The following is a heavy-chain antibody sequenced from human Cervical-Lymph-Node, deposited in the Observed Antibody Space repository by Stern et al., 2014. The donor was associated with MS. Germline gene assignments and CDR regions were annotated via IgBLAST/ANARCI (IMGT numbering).Heavy chain of an antibody. CDR3: ASGPRDGYNSVYFQH. V-gene: IGHV3-11*01. CDR1: GFTFSDYY. Sequence: MQLVESGGGLVKPGGSLRLSCAASGFTFSDYYMSWIRQAPGKGLEWVSYIRSSGIVIFYADSVKGRFTISRDNAKNSLYLQMNSLRAEDTAVYYCASGPRDGYNSVYFQHWGQGTLVTVSS. J-gene: IGHJ1*01. CDR2: IRSSGIVI. D-gene: IGHD5-24*01.